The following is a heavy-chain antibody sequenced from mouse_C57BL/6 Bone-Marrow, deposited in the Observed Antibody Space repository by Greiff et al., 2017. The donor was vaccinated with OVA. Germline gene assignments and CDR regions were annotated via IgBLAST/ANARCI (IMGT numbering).Heavy chain of an antibody. CDR3: AKPLHYYGSSYVAMDY. J-gene: IGHJ4*01. CDR2: IWRGGST. Sequence: QVQLQQSGPGLVQPSQSLSITCTVSGFSLTSYGVHWVRQSPGKGLEWLGVIWRGGSTDYNAAFMSRLSITKDNSKSQVFFKMNSLQADDTAIYYCAKPLHYYGSSYVAMDYWGQGTSVTVSS. D-gene: IGHD1-1*01. CDR1: GFSLTSYG. V-gene: IGHV2-5*01.